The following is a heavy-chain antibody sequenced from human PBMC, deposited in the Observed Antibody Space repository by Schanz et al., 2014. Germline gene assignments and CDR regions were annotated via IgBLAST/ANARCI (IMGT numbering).Heavy chain of an antibody. D-gene: IGHD3-10*01. CDR3: ARDQYYFGSGNPFDI. V-gene: IGHV3-23*04. CDR1: GFTFFGSFA. J-gene: IGHJ3*02. Sequence: VQLVESGGGVVQPGRSRRLSCVASGFTFFGSFAMSWVRQAPGKGLEWVSGMSGSGSTADYADSVKGRFTISRDNSRKTLYLLLNSLRAEDTAVYYCARDQYYFGSGNPFDIWGQGTMVTVSS. CDR2: MSGSGSTA.